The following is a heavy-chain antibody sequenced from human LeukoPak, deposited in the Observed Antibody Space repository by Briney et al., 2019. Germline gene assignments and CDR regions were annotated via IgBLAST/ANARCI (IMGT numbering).Heavy chain of an antibody. CDR2: INHSGST. CDR1: GGSFSGYY. Sequence: SETLSLTCAVYGGSFSGYYWSWIRQPPGKGLEWIGEINHSGSTNYNPSLKSRVTISVDTSKNQFSLKLSSVTAADTAVYYCARGSLLRWYTRASFDYWGQGTLVTVSS. J-gene: IGHJ4*02. V-gene: IGHV4-34*01. D-gene: IGHD4-23*01. CDR3: ARGSLLRWYTRASFDY.